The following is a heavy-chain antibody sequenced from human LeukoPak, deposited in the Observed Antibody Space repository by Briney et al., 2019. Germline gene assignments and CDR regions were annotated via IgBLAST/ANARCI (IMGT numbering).Heavy chain of an antibody. D-gene: IGHD5/OR15-5a*01. CDR2: IYHGGRV. J-gene: IGHJ4*02. CDR3: ATHPNAFYD. V-gene: IGHV4-34*01. Sequence: SETLSLTCAVPGGSFSSSYWSWIRQPPGKGLEGSGEIYHGGRVKYNPSPTSRVTISLDTSKNQALLKLTSVTAADTAPYYSATHPNAFYDWGQGTLVTVSS. CDR1: GGSFSSSY.